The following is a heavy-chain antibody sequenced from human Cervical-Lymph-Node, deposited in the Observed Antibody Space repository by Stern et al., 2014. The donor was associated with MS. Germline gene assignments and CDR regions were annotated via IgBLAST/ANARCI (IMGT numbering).Heavy chain of an antibody. CDR1: RFPFTTYS. D-gene: IGHD3-3*01. V-gene: IGHV3-21*01. CDR2: ISSNSDYK. Sequence: VQLVESGGGLVKPGGSLRLSCAASRFPFTTYSMSWVRQAPGKGLEWVSSISSNSDYKDYADSVKGRFTISRDNAKNSLSLQMNRLRAEDTAVYYCATKKSIFGASFDYWGQGVLVTVSS. J-gene: IGHJ4*02. CDR3: ATKKSIFGASFDY.